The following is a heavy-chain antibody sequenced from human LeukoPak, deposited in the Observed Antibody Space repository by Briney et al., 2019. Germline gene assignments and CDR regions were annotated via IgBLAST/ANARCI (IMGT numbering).Heavy chain of an antibody. Sequence: GGSLRLSCAASGFTFSSYWMSWVRQAPGKGLEWVANIKQDGSGKYYVDSVKGRFTISRDNAKNSLYLQMNSLRAEDTAVYYCAREDGDARLYSYGYYYYYGMDVWGQGTTVTVSS. V-gene: IGHV3-7*01. CDR2: IKQDGSGK. CDR3: AREDGDARLYSYGYYYYYGMDV. CDR1: GFTFSSYW. J-gene: IGHJ6*02. D-gene: IGHD5-18*01.